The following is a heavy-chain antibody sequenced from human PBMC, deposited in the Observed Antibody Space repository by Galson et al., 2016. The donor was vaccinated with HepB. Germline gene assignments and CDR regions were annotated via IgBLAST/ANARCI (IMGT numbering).Heavy chain of an antibody. V-gene: IGHV2-5*02. D-gene: IGHD2-21*01. CDR2: IYWDEDK. CDR1: GFSLSTSGEG. J-gene: IGHJ5*02. Sequence: PALVKPTQTLTLTCTFSGFSLSTSGEGVGWIRQPPGKALEWLALIYWDEDKRYSPSLKSRLTITKDTSKNQVVLTMTNMDPVETATYFCAHSVAQQCGDGCYSISGWFDPWGQGTLVTASS. CDR3: AHSVAQQCGDGCYSISGWFDP.